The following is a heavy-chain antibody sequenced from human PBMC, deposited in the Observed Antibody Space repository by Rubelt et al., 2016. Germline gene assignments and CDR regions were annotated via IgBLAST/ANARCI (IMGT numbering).Heavy chain of an antibody. CDR3: AKDPMPYTAIVLDAFDI. CDR2: ISSSSSII. J-gene: IGHJ3*02. Sequence: EVQLVESGGGVVRPGGSLRLSCAASGFTFSSYSMNWVRQAPGKGLEWLSYISSSSSIIYYADSVMGLFTISRDNSKNTLYLQMNSLRAEDTVVYYCAKDPMPYTAIVLDAFDIWGQGTMVTVSS. CDR1: GFTFSSYS. D-gene: IGHD5-18*01. V-gene: IGHV3-48*01.